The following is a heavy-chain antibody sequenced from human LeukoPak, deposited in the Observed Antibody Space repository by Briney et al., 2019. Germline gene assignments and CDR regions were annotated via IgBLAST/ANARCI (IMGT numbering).Heavy chain of an antibody. J-gene: IGHJ5*02. CDR1: GYTFTSYG. V-gene: IGHV1-18*01. CDR2: ISAYNGNT. CDR3: ARDLSPGIAVAPRWFDP. D-gene: IGHD6-19*01. Sequence: GASVKVSCKASGYTFTSYGISWVRQAPGQGLEWMGWISAYNGNTNYAQKLQGRVTMTTDTSTSTAYMELRSLRSGDTAVYYCARDLSPGIAVAPRWFDPWGQGTLVTVSS.